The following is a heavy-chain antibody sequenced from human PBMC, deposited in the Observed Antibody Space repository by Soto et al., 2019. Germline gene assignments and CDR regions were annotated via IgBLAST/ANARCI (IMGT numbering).Heavy chain of an antibody. CDR3: AKEANFFDSSGYYYNWFAS. D-gene: IGHD3-22*01. CDR1: GFTFSSYA. V-gene: IGHV3-23*01. Sequence: GGSLRLSCAASGFTFSSYAMSWVRQAPGKGLEWVSAISGSGGSTYYADSVKGRFTISRDNSKNTLYLQMNSLRAEDTAVYYCAKEANFFDSSGYYYNWFASWGRGTLVTVSS. J-gene: IGHJ5*01. CDR2: ISGSGGST.